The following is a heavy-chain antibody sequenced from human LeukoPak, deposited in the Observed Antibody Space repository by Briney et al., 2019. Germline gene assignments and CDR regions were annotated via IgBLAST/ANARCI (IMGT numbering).Heavy chain of an antibody. Sequence: PGGSLRLSCAASGFTFSSYSMNWVRQAPGKGLEWVSAISGSGGSTYYADSVKGRFTISRDNSKNTLYLQMNSLRAEDTAVYYCAKVDKAEATISGYWGQGTLVTVSS. V-gene: IGHV3-23*01. D-gene: IGHD5-12*01. CDR3: AKVDKAEATISGY. J-gene: IGHJ4*02. CDR1: GFTFSSYS. CDR2: ISGSGGST.